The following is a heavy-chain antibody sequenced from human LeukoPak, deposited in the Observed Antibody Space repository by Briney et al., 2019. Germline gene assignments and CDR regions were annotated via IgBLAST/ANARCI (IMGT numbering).Heavy chain of an antibody. D-gene: IGHD6-13*01. J-gene: IGHJ4*02. CDR2: ISGSGGST. CDR3: ATLSSSSPLNFDS. CDR1: GFTFSSYA. V-gene: IGHV3-23*01. Sequence: GGSLRLSCAASGFTFSSYAMSWVRQAPGKGLEWVSAISGSGGSTYYADSVKGRFTISRDNSKNTLYLQMNSLRAEDTAVYYCATLSSSSPLNFDSWGQGTLVTVSS.